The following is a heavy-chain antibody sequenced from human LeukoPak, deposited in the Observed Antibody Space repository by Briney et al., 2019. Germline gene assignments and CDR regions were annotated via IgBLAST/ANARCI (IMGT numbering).Heavy chain of an antibody. J-gene: IGHJ6*02. CDR1: GGSISSGGYY. Sequence: ASQTLSLTCTVSGGSISSGGYYWSWIRQHPGKGLEWIGYIYYSGSTYYSPSLKSRVTISVDTSKNQFSLKLSSVTAADTAVYYCARECLYYYYGMDVWGQGTTVTVSS. D-gene: IGHD5/OR15-5a*01. CDR2: IYYSGST. CDR3: ARECLYYYYGMDV. V-gene: IGHV4-31*03.